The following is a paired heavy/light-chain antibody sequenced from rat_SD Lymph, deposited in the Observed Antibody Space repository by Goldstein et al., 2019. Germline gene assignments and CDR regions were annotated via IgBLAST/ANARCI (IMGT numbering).Heavy chain of an antibody. J-gene: IGHJ2*01. Sequence: EVQLVESGGGLVQPGRSLKLSCVASGFTFSNYGMNWIRQAPGKGLEWVAYISSGSSYIYYAETVKGRFTISRDNAKNTLYLQMTSLRSEDTALYYCARYGSSYIPYYFDYWGQGVMVTVSS. V-gene: IGHV5-34*01. D-gene: IGHD1-2*01. CDR2: ISSGSSYI. CDR3: ARYGSSYIPYYFDY. CDR1: GFTFSNYG.
Light chain of an antibody. CDR2: NAN. CDR1: EDIYSD. V-gene: IGKV12S32*01. J-gene: IGKJ1*01. CDR3: QQYNNYPPT. Sequence: DIRMTQSPASLSASLGETVNIECLASEDIYSDLAWYQQKPGKSPQLLIYNANSLQNGVPSRFSGSGSGTQYSLKINSLQSEDVATYFCQQYNNYPPTFGGGTKLELK.